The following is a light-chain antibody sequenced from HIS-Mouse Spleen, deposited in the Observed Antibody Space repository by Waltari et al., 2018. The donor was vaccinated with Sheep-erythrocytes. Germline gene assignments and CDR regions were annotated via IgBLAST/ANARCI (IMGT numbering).Light chain of an antibody. CDR1: SSDVGGYNY. Sequence: QSALTQPRSVSGSPGQSVTISCTGTSSDVGGYNYVSWYQQHPGKAPKLMIYDVSKLPSWVPDSFSGSKPGNTASLTISGLQAEDEADYYCCSYAGSYTWVFGGGTKLTVL. CDR2: DVS. CDR3: CSYAGSYTWV. J-gene: IGLJ3*02. V-gene: IGLV2-11*01.